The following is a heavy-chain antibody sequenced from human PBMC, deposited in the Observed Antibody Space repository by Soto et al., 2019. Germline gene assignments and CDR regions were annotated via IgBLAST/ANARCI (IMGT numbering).Heavy chain of an antibody. CDR3: ARDYLSSMPSLSYFDY. J-gene: IGHJ4*02. CDR2: INPYDGST. Sequence: QVQLVQSGAEVTKPGASVRLSCKASGYDFTRHHIHWVRQAPGQGLEWMGFINPYDGSTTHAKKIQGRITITRDKSTNTVYMELSSLRSDDAAVYYCARDYLSSMPSLSYFDYWGRGALVTVSA. D-gene: IGHD2-2*01. V-gene: IGHV1-46*01. CDR1: GYDFTRHH.